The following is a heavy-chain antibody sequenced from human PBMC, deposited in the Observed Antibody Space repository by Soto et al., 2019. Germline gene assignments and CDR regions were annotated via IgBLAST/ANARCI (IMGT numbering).Heavy chain of an antibody. Sequence: PSETLSLTCTVSGGSISSDDYYWSWIRQPPGKGLEWIGYIYYSGSTYYNPSLKSRVTISVDTSKNQFSLKLSSVTAADTAVYYCARGYSYGQFDYWGQGTLVTVSS. D-gene: IGHD5-18*01. CDR3: ARGYSYGQFDY. V-gene: IGHV4-30-4*01. CDR1: GGSISSDDYY. CDR2: IYYSGST. J-gene: IGHJ4*02.